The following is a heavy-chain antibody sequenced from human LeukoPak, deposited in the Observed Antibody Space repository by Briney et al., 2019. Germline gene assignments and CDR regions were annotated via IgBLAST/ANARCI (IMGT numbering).Heavy chain of an antibody. V-gene: IGHV4-34*01. CDR2: INHRGST. CDR3: ARGYCSGGSCYSGFDP. Sequence: SETLSLTCAVYGGSFSGYYWSWIRQPPGKGLEWIGEINHRGSTKYNPSLKSRVTISVDTSKNQFSLKLSSVTAADTAVYYCARGYCSGGSCYSGFDPWGQGTLVTVSS. CDR1: GGSFSGYY. D-gene: IGHD2-15*01. J-gene: IGHJ5*02.